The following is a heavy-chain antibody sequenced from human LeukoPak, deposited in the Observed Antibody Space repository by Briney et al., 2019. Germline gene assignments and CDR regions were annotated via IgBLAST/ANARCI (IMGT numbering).Heavy chain of an antibody. CDR1: GYTFTGYY. Sequence: ASVKVSCKASGYTFTGYYMHWVRQAPGQGLEWMGWINPNSGGTNYAQKFQGRVTMTRDTSISTPYMELSRLRSDDTAVYYCARERETVGGSTNYWGQGTMVTVSS. CDR3: ARERETVGGSTNY. J-gene: IGHJ4*02. D-gene: IGHD1-26*01. V-gene: IGHV1-2*02. CDR2: INPNSGGT.